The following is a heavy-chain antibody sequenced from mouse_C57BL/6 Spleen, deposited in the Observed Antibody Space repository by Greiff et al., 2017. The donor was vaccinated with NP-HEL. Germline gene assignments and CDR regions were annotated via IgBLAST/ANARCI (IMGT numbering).Heavy chain of an antibody. CDR3: ATEGLRRRYFDV. CDR2: IDPSDSET. J-gene: IGHJ2*01. V-gene: IGHV1-52*01. D-gene: IGHD3-3*01. CDR1: GYTFTSYW. Sequence: QVQLQQPGAELVRPGSSVKLSCKASGYTFTSYWMHWVKQRPIQGLEWIGNIDPSDSETHYNQKFKDKATLTVDKSSSTAYMQLSSLTSEDSAVYCCATEGLRRRYFDVWGQGTTLTVSS.